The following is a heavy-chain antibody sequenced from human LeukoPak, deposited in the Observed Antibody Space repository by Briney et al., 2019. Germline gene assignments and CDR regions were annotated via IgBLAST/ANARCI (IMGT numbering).Heavy chain of an antibody. V-gene: IGHV4-34*01. D-gene: IGHD2-21*02. J-gene: IGHJ4*02. CDR1: GGSCSGYY. Sequence: SETLSLTCAVYGGSCSGYYWTWIRQPPGKGLEWIGEINHSGSTSNNPSLKSRVTVSVDTSKNQFSLKMTSVTAADTAVYFCARRGSNHGGDPLWGQGTLVTVSS. CDR2: INHSGST. CDR3: ARRGSNHGGDPL.